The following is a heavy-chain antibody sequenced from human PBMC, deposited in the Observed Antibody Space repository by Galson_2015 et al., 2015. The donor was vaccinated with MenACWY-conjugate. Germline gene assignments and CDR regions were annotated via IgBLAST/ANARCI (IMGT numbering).Heavy chain of an antibody. D-gene: IGHD2-15*01. CDR2: IGGSGTT. CDR1: GFTFTNYA. Sequence: SLRLSCAASGFTFTNYALNWVRQAPGNGLECVSSIGGSGTTYYADSVKGRFTIPRDNSNNMVYLQMNSLRAEDTAIYYCAKANSGGICTSGWACWFDPWGQGSLVIVSS. V-gene: IGHV3-23*01. CDR3: AKANSGGICTSGWACWFDP. J-gene: IGHJ5*02.